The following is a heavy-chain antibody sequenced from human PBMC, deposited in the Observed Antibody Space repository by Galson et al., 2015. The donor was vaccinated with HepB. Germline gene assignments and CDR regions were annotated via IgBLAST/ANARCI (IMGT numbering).Heavy chain of an antibody. J-gene: IGHJ4*02. D-gene: IGHD6-13*01. V-gene: IGHV3-23*01. Sequence: SLRLSCAASGFTFSSYAMSWVRQAPGKGLEWVSAISGSGGSTYYADSVKGRFTISRDNSKNTLYLQMNSLRAEDTAVYYCAKDMQQLGRPYYFDYWGQGTLVTVSS. CDR2: ISGSGGST. CDR1: GFTFSSYA. CDR3: AKDMQQLGRPYYFDY.